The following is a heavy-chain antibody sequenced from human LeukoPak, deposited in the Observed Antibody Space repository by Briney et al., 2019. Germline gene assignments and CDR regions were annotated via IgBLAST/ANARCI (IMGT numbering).Heavy chain of an antibody. CDR3: ARGTLRFLEWSRRPHYFDY. CDR1: GGSFSGYY. D-gene: IGHD3-3*01. CDR2: INHSGST. Sequence: PSETLSLTCAVYGGSFSGYYWSWIRQPPGKGLEWIGEINHSGSTNYNPSLKSRVTISVDTSKNQFSLKLSSVTAADTAVYYCARGTLRFLEWSRRPHYFDYWGQGTLVTVSS. J-gene: IGHJ4*02. V-gene: IGHV4-34*01.